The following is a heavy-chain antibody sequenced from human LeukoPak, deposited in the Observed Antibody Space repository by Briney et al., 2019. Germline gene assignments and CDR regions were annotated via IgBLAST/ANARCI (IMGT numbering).Heavy chain of an antibody. Sequence: PGGSLRLSCAASGFTFSSYSMNWVRQAPGKGLEYVSAITNNGGSTYYADSVKGRFTISRDNFKNTLYLQMSSLRAEDTAVYYCVKTSGSSWYTFDYWGQGTLVTVSS. CDR1: GFTFSSYS. V-gene: IGHV3-64D*09. CDR2: ITNNGGST. CDR3: VKTSGSSWYTFDY. J-gene: IGHJ4*02. D-gene: IGHD6-13*01.